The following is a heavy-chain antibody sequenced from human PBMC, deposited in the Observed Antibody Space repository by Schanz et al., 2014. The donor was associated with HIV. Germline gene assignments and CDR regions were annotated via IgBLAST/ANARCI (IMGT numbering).Heavy chain of an antibody. V-gene: IGHV1-69*01. CDR2: IIPMFRPA. Sequence: QVYLAQSGAEVKKPGSSVKVSCKASGGTFKYYGINWVRQAPGQGLEWMGGIIPMFRPANYAQRFQGRVTIIADESTSTAYMELSSLRSEDTAVYYCARVDSSGWYMDVWGQGTTVTVSS. CDR3: ARVDSSGWYMDV. CDR1: GGTFKYYG. J-gene: IGHJ6*02. D-gene: IGHD6-19*01.